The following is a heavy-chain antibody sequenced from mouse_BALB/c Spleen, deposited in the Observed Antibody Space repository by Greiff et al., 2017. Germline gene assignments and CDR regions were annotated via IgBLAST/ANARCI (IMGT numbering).Heavy chain of an antibody. CDR1: GFTFSSYG. CDR2: ISSGGSYT. Sequence: EVKLMESGGDLVKPGGSLKLSCAASGFTFSSYGMSWVRQTPDKRLEWVATISSGGSYTYYPDSVKGRFTISRDNAKNTLYLQMSSLKSEDTAMYYCARELPRAMDYWGQGTSVTVSS. CDR3: ARELPRAMDY. D-gene: IGHD2-12*01. J-gene: IGHJ4*01. V-gene: IGHV5-6*01.